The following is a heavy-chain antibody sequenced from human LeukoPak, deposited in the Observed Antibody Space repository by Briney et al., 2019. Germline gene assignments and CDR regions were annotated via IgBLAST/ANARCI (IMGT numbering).Heavy chain of an antibody. D-gene: IGHD3-16*02. CDR3: ASEGYDYVWGSYPYY. Sequence: SETLSLTCTVSGGSISSGDYYWSWIRQPPGKGLEWIGYIYYSGSTYYNPSLKSRVTISVDTSKNQFSLKLSSVTAADTAVYYCASEGYDYVWGSYPYYWGQGTLVTVSS. CDR1: GGSISSGDYY. CDR2: IYYSGST. J-gene: IGHJ4*02. V-gene: IGHV4-30-4*08.